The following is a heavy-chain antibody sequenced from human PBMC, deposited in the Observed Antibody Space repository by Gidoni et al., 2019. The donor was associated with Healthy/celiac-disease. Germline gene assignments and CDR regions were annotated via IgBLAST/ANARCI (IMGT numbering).Heavy chain of an antibody. CDR3: ARASLDYYDSSGYYYVLGY. Sequence: QVQLVQSGAEVKKPGSSVKVSCKASGGTFSSYAISWVRQAPGQGLEWMGGIIPIFGTANYAQKFQGRVTITADESTSTAYMELSSLRSEDTAVYYCARASLDYYDSSGYYYVLGYWGQGILVTVSS. CDR2: IIPIFGTA. V-gene: IGHV1-69*01. J-gene: IGHJ4*02. CDR1: GGTFSSYA. D-gene: IGHD3-22*01.